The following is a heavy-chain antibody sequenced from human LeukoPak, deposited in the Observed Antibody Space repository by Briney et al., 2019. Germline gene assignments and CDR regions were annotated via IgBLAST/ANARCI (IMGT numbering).Heavy chain of an antibody. Sequence: ASVKVSCKASGGTFSSYAISWVRQAPGQGLEWMGRIIPILGIANYAQKFQGRVTITADKSTSTAYMELSSLRSEDTAVYYCVRDRSTVVTRGDFDYWGQGTLVTVSS. D-gene: IGHD2-15*01. CDR1: GGTFSSYA. CDR3: VRDRSTVVTRGDFDY. J-gene: IGHJ4*02. V-gene: IGHV1-69*10. CDR2: IIPILGIA.